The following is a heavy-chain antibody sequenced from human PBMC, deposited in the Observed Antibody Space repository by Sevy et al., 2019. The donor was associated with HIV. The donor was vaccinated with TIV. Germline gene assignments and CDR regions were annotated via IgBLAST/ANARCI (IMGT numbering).Heavy chain of an antibody. J-gene: IGHJ5*02. CDR3: AKDQGRVAAAGTYNWFDP. CDR2: TSGSGGST. CDR1: GFTFSSYA. D-gene: IGHD6-13*01. Sequence: GGSLRLSCAASGFTFSSYAMSWVRQAPGKGLEWVSATSGSGGSTYYADSVKGRFTISRDNSKNTLYLQMNSLRAEDTAVYYCAKDQGRVAAAGTYNWFDPWGQGTLVTVSS. V-gene: IGHV3-23*01.